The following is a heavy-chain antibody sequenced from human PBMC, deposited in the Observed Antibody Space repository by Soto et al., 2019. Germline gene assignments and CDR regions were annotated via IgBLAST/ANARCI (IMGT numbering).Heavy chain of an antibody. V-gene: IGHV3-30*04. D-gene: IGHD3-10*01. CDR2: ISRDGTNK. J-gene: IGHJ4*02. CDR3: ARSRSGAVADSFDF. Sequence: GGSLRLSCAASGFTFSRYAIHWVRQAPGKGLEWVAVISRDGTNKYYVDSVKGRFTISRDNSRNTLYLQMNSLRHEDATVYYCARSRSGAVADSFDFWGQGALVTVSS. CDR1: GFTFSRYA.